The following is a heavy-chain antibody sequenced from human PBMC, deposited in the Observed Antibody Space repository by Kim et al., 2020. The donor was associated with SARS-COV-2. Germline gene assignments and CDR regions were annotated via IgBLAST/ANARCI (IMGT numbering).Heavy chain of an antibody. CDR3: ARHEVGGGNTY. CDR2: IYPADSDV. V-gene: IGHV5-51*01. Sequence: GESLKISCKASGYIFTNYWIGWVRQMPGKGLEWMGIIYPADSDVRYSPSFQGQVTLPADKSISTAYLQWNSLKASDTAMYYCARHEVGGGNTYWGQGTLVTVSS. CDR1: GYIFTNYW. J-gene: IGHJ4*02. D-gene: IGHD2-15*01.